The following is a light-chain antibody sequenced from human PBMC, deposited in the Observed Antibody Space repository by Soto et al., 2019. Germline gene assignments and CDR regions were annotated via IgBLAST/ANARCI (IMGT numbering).Light chain of an antibody. CDR2: AAS. CDR3: QQIYAAPVT. Sequence: DLQMTQSPPSLSASVGDGVTITCRASQSIFRSLNWYQQKPGKAPKLLIYAASNLQSGVPSRFSGSESGTDFILTISSLQPEDFATYYCQQIYAAPVTFGQGTKVEIK. J-gene: IGKJ1*01. CDR1: QSIFRS. V-gene: IGKV1-39*01.